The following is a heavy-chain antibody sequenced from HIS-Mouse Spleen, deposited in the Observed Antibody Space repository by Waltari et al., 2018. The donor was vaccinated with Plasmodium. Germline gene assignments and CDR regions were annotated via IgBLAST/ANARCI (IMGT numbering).Heavy chain of an antibody. J-gene: IGHJ4*02. CDR3: AKGGWGFDY. Sequence: EVQLLESGGGLVQPGGSLRLSCAASGFTFRSYAMSWVGQAPGKGREGVSAIRGSGGSTYYADSVKGRFTISRDNSKNTLYLKMNSLRAEDTAVYYCAKGGWGFDYWGQGTLVTVSS. CDR2: IRGSGGST. V-gene: IGHV3-23*01. D-gene: IGHD1-26*01. CDR1: GFTFRSYA.